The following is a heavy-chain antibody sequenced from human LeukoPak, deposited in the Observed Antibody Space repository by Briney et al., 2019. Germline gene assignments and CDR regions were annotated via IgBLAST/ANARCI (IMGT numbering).Heavy chain of an antibody. Sequence: ASVKVSCKASGYIFTDYYIHWVRQAPGQGLEWMGGINPNSGGTKHAQKFQGRVTLTRDTSINTAYMELSSLRSEDTAVYYCARGRVVVIIDAFDIWGQGTMVTVSS. CDR1: GYIFTDYY. CDR3: ARGRVVVIIDAFDI. J-gene: IGHJ3*02. D-gene: IGHD3-22*01. CDR2: INPNSGGT. V-gene: IGHV1-2*02.